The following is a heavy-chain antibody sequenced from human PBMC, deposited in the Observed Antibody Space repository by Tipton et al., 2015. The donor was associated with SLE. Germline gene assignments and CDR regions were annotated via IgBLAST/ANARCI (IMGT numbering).Heavy chain of an antibody. D-gene: IGHD3-9*01. CDR1: GESFSDYS. Sequence: TLSLTCAVYGESFSDYSWSWIRQPPGKGLEWIGYISDSGSTDYNPSLKSRVTMSVDTSKNQFSLKLRSVTAADTAVYYCARQFDYTGFAHWHFDLWGRGTLVTVSS. V-gene: IGHV4-34*11. J-gene: IGHJ2*01. CDR3: ARQFDYTGFAHWHFDL. CDR2: ISDSGST.